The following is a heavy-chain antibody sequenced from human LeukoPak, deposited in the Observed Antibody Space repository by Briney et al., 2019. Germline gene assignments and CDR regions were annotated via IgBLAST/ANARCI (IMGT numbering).Heavy chain of an antibody. V-gene: IGHV3-74*01. CDR2: INTAGSST. D-gene: IGHD2-15*01. Sequence: GGSLRLSCAASGFSFSSYNMNWVRQAPGKGLVWVSRINTAGSSTSYADSVKGRFTISRDNAKNTLYLQIKSLRAEDRAAYYCAKFAQRYCSGGSCHPFDYWGQGTLVTVSS. J-gene: IGHJ4*02. CDR3: AKFAQRYCSGGSCHPFDY. CDR1: GFSFSSYN.